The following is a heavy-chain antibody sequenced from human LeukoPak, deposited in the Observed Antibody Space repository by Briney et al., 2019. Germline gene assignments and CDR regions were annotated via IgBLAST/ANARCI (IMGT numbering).Heavy chain of an antibody. D-gene: IGHD4-23*01. J-gene: IGHJ4*02. CDR1: GFTFSSIG. V-gene: IGHV3-30*02. Sequence: GGSLRLSCAASGFTFSSIGMHWVRQAPGKGLEWLAFIRYDGSNKYYADSMKGRLTISRDNSKNTLYLEMNSLRPEDTAVYYCARGAHKRDDYGGFFDYWGQGTLVTVSS. CDR3: ARGAHKRDDYGGFFDY. CDR2: IRYDGSNK.